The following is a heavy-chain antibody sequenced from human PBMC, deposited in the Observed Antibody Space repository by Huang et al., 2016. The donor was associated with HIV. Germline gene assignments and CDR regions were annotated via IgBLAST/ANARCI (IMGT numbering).Heavy chain of an antibody. V-gene: IGHV1-8*01. J-gene: IGHJ4*02. CDR1: GYIFSNYA. D-gene: IGHD6-19*01. CDR2: LNPNMGNA. CDR3: ARLTSGWYQDY. Sequence: QVQLVQSGPEVQKPGASVKVSCQTSGYIFSNYAINWVRQAPGQGLQWMGWLNPNMGNAAYGENFKGRVTMTRSTSTGAAYMVLNSLTSQDTAVYYCARLTSGWYQDYWGQGTLVTVSS.